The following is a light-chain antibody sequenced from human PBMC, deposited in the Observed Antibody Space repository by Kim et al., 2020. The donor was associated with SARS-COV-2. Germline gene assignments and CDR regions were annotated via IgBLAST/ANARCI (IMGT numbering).Light chain of an antibody. Sequence: EIVLTQSPGTLSLSPGERGTLSCRASQSVSSSSLAWYQQKSGQAPRLLIYGASSRATGIPDRFSGSGSGTDFTLTISRLEPEDFAVYYCQQYGSSPTFGGGTKVDIK. V-gene: IGKV3-20*01. CDR2: GAS. J-gene: IGKJ4*01. CDR1: QSVSSSS. CDR3: QQYGSSPT.